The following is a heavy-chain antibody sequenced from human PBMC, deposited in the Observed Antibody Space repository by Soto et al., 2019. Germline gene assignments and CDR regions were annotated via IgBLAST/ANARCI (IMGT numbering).Heavy chain of an antibody. J-gene: IGHJ4*02. V-gene: IGHV4-4*02. CDR3: ARWKASYGSGSYCFDY. Sequence: KTSETLSLTCAVSGGSISSSNWWSWVRQPPGKGLEWIGEIYHSGSTNYNPSLKSRVTISVDKSKNQFSLKLSSVTAADTAVYYCARWKASYGSGSYCFDYWGQGTLVTVSS. D-gene: IGHD3-10*01. CDR1: GGSISSSNW. CDR2: IYHSGST.